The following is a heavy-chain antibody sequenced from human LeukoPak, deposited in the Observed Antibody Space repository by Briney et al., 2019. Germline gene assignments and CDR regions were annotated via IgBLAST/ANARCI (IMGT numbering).Heavy chain of an antibody. Sequence: QPGGSLRLSCAASGFTFDDYAMHWVRQAPGKGLEWVSLISGDGGTTYSADSVKGRFTISRDNSKNSLYLQMNSLRTGDTALYYCARSLPDYFDYWGQGTLVTVSS. CDR1: GFTFDDYA. V-gene: IGHV3-43*02. CDR2: ISGDGGTT. CDR3: ARSLPDYFDY. J-gene: IGHJ4*02.